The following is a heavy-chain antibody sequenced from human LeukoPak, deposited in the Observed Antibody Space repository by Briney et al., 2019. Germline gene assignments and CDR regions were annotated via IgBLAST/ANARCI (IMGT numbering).Heavy chain of an antibody. CDR2: IYYSGST. Sequence: SETLSLTCTVSGGSISSSSYYWGWIRKPPGKGLEWIGSIYYSGSTYYNPSLKSRVTISVDTSKNQFSLKLSSVTAADTAVYYCARDLVVVVAAQMYNWFDPWGQGTLVTVSS. D-gene: IGHD2-15*01. V-gene: IGHV4-39*07. CDR1: GGSISSSSYY. J-gene: IGHJ5*02. CDR3: ARDLVVVVAAQMYNWFDP.